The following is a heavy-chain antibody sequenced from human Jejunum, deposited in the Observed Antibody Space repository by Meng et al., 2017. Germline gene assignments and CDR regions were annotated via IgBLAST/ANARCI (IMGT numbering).Heavy chain of an antibody. CDR3: ARAIRERYFDS. V-gene: IGHV4-4*02. CDR2: VWPSGAT. D-gene: IGHD1-14*01. CDR1: GVSTTAPFY. Sequence: QVQRQESGPGLGKPSGTLSLTCTVSGVSTTAPFYWTWIRQAPGKGLEWIGEVWPSGATYYNPSLSSRITISIDTSNNQFSLEVAFLTAADTAVYYCARAIRERYFDSWGQGTLVTVSS. J-gene: IGHJ4*02.